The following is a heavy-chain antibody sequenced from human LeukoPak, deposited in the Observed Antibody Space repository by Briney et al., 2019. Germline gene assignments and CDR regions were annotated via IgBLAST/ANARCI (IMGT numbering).Heavy chain of an antibody. V-gene: IGHV3-7*01. CDR2: IKQDGSEK. Sequence: GRSLRLSCAASGFTFSSYWMSWVRQAPGKGLEWVANIKQDGSEKYYVDSVKGRFTISRDNAKNSLYLQMNSLRAEDTAVYYCARDTYSNPLDYWGQGTLVTVSS. D-gene: IGHD4-4*01. CDR3: ARDTYSNPLDY. J-gene: IGHJ4*02. CDR1: GFTFSSYW.